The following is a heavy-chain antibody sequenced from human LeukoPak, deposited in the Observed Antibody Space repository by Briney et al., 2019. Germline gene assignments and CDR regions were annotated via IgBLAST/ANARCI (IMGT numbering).Heavy chain of an antibody. J-gene: IGHJ4*02. Sequence: ASVKVSCKACGYTFAGYYMHWVRQAPGQGLEWMGWINPNSGGTNYAQKFQGRVTMTRDTSISTAYMELSRLRSDDTAVYYCARYSGSYIQFDYWGQGTLVTVSS. V-gene: IGHV1-2*02. CDR2: INPNSGGT. D-gene: IGHD1-26*01. CDR3: ARYSGSYIQFDY. CDR1: GYTFAGYY.